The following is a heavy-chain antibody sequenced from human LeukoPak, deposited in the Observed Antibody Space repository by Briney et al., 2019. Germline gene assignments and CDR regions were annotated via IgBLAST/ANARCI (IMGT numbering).Heavy chain of an antibody. CDR1: GFAFSSYA. CDR3: AKALSNSYGYVSAYYFDY. Sequence: AGGSLRLSCAASGFAFSSYAMSWVRQAPGKGLEWVSAISGSGGSTYYADSVKGRFTIPRDNSKNTLYLQMNSLRAEDTAVYYCAKALSNSYGYVSAYYFDYWGQGTLVTVSS. CDR2: ISGSGGST. V-gene: IGHV3-23*01. J-gene: IGHJ4*02. D-gene: IGHD5-18*01.